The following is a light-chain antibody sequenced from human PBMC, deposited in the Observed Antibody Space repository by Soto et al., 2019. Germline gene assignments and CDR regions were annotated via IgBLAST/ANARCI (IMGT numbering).Light chain of an antibody. CDR3: SSHTTYSTRI. J-gene: IGLJ1*01. CDR1: SSDIGSYNY. CDR2: EVS. Sequence: QSVLTKPASVSGSPGQSIAISCTGTSSDIGSYNYVSWYQQHPGKAPKLIIHEVSNRPSGISDHFSGSKSGNTASLTISGLQADDEADYYCSSHTTYSTRIFGTGTKVTVL. V-gene: IGLV2-14*01.